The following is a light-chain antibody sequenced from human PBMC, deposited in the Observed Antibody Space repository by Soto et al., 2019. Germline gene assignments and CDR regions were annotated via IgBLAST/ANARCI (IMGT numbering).Light chain of an antibody. J-gene: IGKJ1*01. CDR1: QTISSW. CDR2: KAS. CDR3: QQYNSYWT. V-gene: IGKV1-5*03. Sequence: DIQITQSPSTLSGSVGDRLTITCRASQTISSWLAWYQQKPGKAPKLLIYKASTSKSGVPSRLSGGGSGTEFTLTIRSLQPDDFATYYCQQYNSYWTFGQGTKVDIK.